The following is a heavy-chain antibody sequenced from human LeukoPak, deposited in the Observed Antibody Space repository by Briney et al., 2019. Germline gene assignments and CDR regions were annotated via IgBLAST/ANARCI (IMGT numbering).Heavy chain of an antibody. CDR1: GFTFSSYA. D-gene: IGHD3-16*01. V-gene: IGHV3-23*03. J-gene: IGHJ4*02. Sequence: GGSLRLSCAASGFTFSSYAMSWVRQAPGKGLEWVSVIYSGGSTYYADSVKGRFTISRHNSKNTLYLQMNSLRAEDTAVYYCAKGGEELDYWGQGTLVTVSS. CDR2: IYSGGST. CDR3: AKGGEELDY.